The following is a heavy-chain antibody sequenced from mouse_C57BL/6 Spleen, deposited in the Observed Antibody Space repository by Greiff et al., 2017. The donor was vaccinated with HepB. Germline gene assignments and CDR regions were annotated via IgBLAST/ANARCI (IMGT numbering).Heavy chain of an antibody. CDR1: GYTFTDYE. CDR2: IDPETGGT. D-gene: IGHD1-1*01. J-gene: IGHJ2*01. CDR3: TRFITTVSFDY. V-gene: IGHV1-15*01. Sequence: QVQLKQSGAELVRPGASVTLSCKASGYTFTDYEMHWVKQTPVHGLEWIGAIDPETGGTAYNQKFKGKAILTADKSSSTAYMELRSLTSEDSAVYYCTRFITTVSFDYWGQGTTLTVSS.